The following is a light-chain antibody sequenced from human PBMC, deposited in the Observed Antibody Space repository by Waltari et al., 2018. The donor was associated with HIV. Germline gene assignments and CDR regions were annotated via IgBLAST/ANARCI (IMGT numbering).Light chain of an antibody. CDR2: GND. CDR1: SLRRYY. CDR3: NSRDSSGHHLV. V-gene: IGLV3-19*01. J-gene: IGLJ1*01. Sequence: SSELTQDPAVSVALGQTVRITCQGDSLRRYYASWYQKKPGQAPLLVVYGNDKRPSGIPDRFSGSSSGTTASLTITGAQAEDEADYYCNSRDSSGHHLVFATGTRVTVL.